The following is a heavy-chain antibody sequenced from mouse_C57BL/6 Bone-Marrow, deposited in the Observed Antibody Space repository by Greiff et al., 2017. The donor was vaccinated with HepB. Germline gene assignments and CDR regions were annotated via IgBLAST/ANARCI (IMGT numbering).Heavy chain of an antibody. CDR2: IDPSDSYT. CDR1: GYTFTSYW. Sequence: QVHLQQPGAELVRPGTSVKLSCKASGYTFTSYWMHWVKQRPGQGLEWIGVIDPSDSYTNYNQKFKGKATLTVDTSSSTAYMQLSSLTSEDSVVYYCASYDGYYVDYAMDYWGQGTSVTVSS. D-gene: IGHD2-3*01. V-gene: IGHV1-59*01. J-gene: IGHJ4*01. CDR3: ASYDGYYVDYAMDY.